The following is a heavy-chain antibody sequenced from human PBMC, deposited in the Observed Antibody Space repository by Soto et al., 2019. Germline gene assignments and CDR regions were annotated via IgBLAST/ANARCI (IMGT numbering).Heavy chain of an antibody. V-gene: IGHV3-23*01. CDR1: GFTFSDYA. CDR2: ISAGGST. J-gene: IGHJ4*02. Sequence: GSLRLSCTASGFTFSDYAMSWVRQPPGKGLEWVSGISAGGSTYYADSVKGRFTVSRANSKNTLYLQMNSLRAEDTAVYYCANVPIWCSSTSCYTEGFDYWGQGTLVTVSS. D-gene: IGHD2-2*02. CDR3: ANVPIWCSSTSCYTEGFDY.